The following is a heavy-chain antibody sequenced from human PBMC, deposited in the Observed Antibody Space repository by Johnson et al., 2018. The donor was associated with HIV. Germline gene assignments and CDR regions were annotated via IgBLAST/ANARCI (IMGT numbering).Heavy chain of an antibody. CDR2: INWNGGST. V-gene: IGHV3-20*04. Sequence: VQLVESGGVVVRPGGSLRLSCAASGFTFDDYGMSWVRQAPGKGLEWVSGINWNGGSTTYADSVKGRFTISRDNAKNSLDLQMNSLRGEDTALYYCARATAYGGRVDGFDIWGQGTMVTVSS. D-gene: IGHD4-23*01. CDR1: GFTFDDYG. J-gene: IGHJ3*02. CDR3: ARATAYGGRVDGFDI.